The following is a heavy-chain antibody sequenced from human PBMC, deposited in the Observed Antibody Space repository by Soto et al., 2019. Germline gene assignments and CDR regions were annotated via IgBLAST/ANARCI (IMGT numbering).Heavy chain of an antibody. CDR1: GITFGSRA. CDR2: ISSSGGDT. V-gene: IGHV3-23*01. D-gene: IGHD2-15*01. J-gene: IGHJ4*02. Sequence: GGSLRLSCVASGITFGSRAMSWVRQAPGEGLEWVSSISSSGGDTKYADSVKDRFTISRDNSKNTLFLQMGSLRPEDTAIYYCVKQAHGLDGVAFDYWGQGTQVTVSS. CDR3: VKQAHGLDGVAFDY.